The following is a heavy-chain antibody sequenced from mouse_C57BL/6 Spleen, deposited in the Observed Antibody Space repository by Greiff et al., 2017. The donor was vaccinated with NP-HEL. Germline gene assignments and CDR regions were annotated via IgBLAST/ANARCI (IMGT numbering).Heavy chain of an antibody. D-gene: IGHD2-4*01. CDR2: ISYDGSN. J-gene: IGHJ1*03. CDR3: ARDRDYVYFDV. Sequence: VQLKQSGPGLVKPSQSLSLTCSVTGYSITSGYYWNWIRQFPGNKLEWMGYISYDGSNNYNPSLKNRISITRDTSKNQFFLKLNSVTTEDTATYYCARDRDYVYFDVWGTGTTVTVSS. V-gene: IGHV3-6*01. CDR1: GYSITSGYY.